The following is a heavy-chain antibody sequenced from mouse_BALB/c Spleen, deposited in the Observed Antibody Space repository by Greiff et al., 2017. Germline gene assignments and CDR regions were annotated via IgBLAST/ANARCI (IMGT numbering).Heavy chain of an antibody. D-gene: IGHD3-3*01. Sequence: EVQLQESGGGLVQPGGSRKLSCAASGFTFSSFGMHWVRQAPEKGLEWVAYISSGSSTIYYADTVKGRFTISRDNPKNTLFLQMTSLRSEDTAMYYCARGLRYFGYWGQGTALTGSS. J-gene: IGHJ2*01. CDR2: ISSGSSTI. CDR3: ARGLRYFGY. CDR1: GFTFSSFG. V-gene: IGHV5-17*02.